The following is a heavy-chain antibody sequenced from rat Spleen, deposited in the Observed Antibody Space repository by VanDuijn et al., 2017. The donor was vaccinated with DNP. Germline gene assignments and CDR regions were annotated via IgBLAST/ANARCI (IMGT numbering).Heavy chain of an antibody. D-gene: IGHD1-7*01. CDR2: ISNGGST. CDR3: TRGDYSY. Sequence: QVQLKESGPGLVQPSQTLSLTCTVSGFSLTSYGVSWVRQPPGKGLEWIAAISNGGSTYYNSALKSRLSISRDTTQSQVFLKMNSLQTEDTAIYFCTRGDYSYWGQGVMVTVSS. J-gene: IGHJ2*01. CDR1: GFSLTSYG. V-gene: IGHV2S12*01.